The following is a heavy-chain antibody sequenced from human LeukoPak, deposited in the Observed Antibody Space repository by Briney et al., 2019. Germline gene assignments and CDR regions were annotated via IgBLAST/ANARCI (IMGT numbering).Heavy chain of an antibody. D-gene: IGHD1-7*01. CDR1: GGSISSSSYY. CDR3: ARLYNWNYVYYFDY. V-gene: IGHV4-39*01. J-gene: IGHJ4*02. Sequence: PSETLSLTCTVSGGSISSSSYYWGWIRQPPGKGLEWIGSIYYSGSTYYNPSLKSRVTISVDTSKNQFSLKLSSVTAVDTAVYYCARLYNWNYVYYFDYWGQGTLVTVSS. CDR2: IYYSGST.